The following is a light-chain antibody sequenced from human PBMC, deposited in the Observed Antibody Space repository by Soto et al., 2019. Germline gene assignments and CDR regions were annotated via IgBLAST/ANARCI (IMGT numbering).Light chain of an antibody. Sequence: QSALTQPASVSGSPGQSITISCTGTSSDVGNYNLVSWYQQHPGKAPKLIIYATSKRPSGVSNRYSGSKSGNTASLSISGLQAEDEANYYCCSYAGSKTFTFGGGTQLTVL. CDR2: ATS. J-gene: IGLJ2*01. CDR3: CSYAGSKTFT. CDR1: SSDVGNYNL. V-gene: IGLV2-23*02.